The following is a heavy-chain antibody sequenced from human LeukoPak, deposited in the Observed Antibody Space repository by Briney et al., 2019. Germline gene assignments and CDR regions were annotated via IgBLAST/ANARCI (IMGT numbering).Heavy chain of an antibody. D-gene: IGHD3-16*01. Sequence: PGGPLRLSCTASGFTLSDYYMSWIRQAPGKGLEWLSYISTSGGSVSYVDSVKGRFTISRDNAKNSLYLQIDSLRAEDTAMYYCARDRQFRLHDPWGQGILVTVSS. V-gene: IGHV3-11*01. CDR3: ARDRQFRLHDP. CDR1: GFTLSDYY. CDR2: ISTSGGSV. J-gene: IGHJ5*02.